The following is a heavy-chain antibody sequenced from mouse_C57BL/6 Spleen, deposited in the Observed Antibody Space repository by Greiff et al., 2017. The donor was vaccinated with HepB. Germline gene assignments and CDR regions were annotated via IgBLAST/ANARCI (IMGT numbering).Heavy chain of an antibody. CDR3: ARLGVYYGNYGGYFDV. CDR2: IDPSDSYT. D-gene: IGHD2-1*01. Sequence: QVQLKQPGAELVMPGASVKLSCKASGYTFTSYWMHWVKQRPGQGLEWIGEIDPSDSYTNYNQKFKGKSTLTVDKSSSTAYMQLSSLTSEDSAVYYCARLGVYYGNYGGYFDVWGTGTTVTVSS. J-gene: IGHJ1*03. CDR1: GYTFTSYW. V-gene: IGHV1-69*01.